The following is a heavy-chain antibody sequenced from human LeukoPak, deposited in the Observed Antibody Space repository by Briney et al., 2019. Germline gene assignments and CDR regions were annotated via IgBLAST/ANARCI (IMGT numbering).Heavy chain of an antibody. CDR3: ARGFYGSVPDY. D-gene: IGHD3-10*01. Sequence: GGSLRLSCAASGFTFSSYWMHWVRHAPGKGLVWVSRINTDGSGTSYADSVKGRFTISRDNAKNTLYLQMNSLRAEDTAVYYCARGFYGSVPDYWGQGTLVTVSS. J-gene: IGHJ4*02. CDR2: INTDGSGT. CDR1: GFTFSSYW. V-gene: IGHV3-74*01.